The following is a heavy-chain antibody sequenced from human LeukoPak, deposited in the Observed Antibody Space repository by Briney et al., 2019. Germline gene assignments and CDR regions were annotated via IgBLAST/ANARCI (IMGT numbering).Heavy chain of an antibody. V-gene: IGHV4-30-2*01. D-gene: IGHD2-21*02. CDR3: ARGRGIVVVTAIPFFGY. CDR2: IYHSGST. J-gene: IGHJ4*02. Sequence: SQTLSLTCAVSGGSISSGGYSWSWIRQPPGKGLEWIGYIYHSGSTYYNPSLKSRVTISVDRSKNQFSLKLSSVTAADTAVYYCARGRGIVVVTAIPFFGYWGQGTLVTVSS. CDR1: GGSISSGGYS.